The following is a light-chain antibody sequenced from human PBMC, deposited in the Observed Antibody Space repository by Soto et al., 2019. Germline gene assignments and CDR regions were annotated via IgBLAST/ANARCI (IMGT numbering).Light chain of an antibody. CDR2: SAS. J-gene: IGKJ4*01. CDR3: QKDNSAPRT. CDR1: QRVGSNY. V-gene: IGKV3-20*01. Sequence: DIVLTQSPGTLSLSPVERATLSCRASQRVGSNYVACYQQHPGQPPRHLIHSASSRATGIPDRFSGRWSGTVFTLTISSLQPEDVASYYRQKDNSAPRTFGGGTKVDIK.